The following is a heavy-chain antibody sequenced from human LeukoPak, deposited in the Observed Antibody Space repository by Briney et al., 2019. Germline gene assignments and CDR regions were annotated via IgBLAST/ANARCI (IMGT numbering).Heavy chain of an antibody. CDR2: IYYSGST. Sequence: PSETLSLTCTVSGGSISSYYWSWIRQPPGKGLEWIGYIYYSGSTNYNPSLKSRVTISVDTSKNQFSLKLSSVTAADTAVYYCARGGSINYDILTGYYQTYYSDYWGQGTLVTVSS. D-gene: IGHD3-9*01. J-gene: IGHJ4*02. CDR1: GGSISSYY. CDR3: ARGGSINYDILTGYYQTYYSDY. V-gene: IGHV4-59*01.